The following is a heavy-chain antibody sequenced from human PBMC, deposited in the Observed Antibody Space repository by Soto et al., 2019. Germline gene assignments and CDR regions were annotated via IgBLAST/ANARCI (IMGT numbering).Heavy chain of an antibody. V-gene: IGHV3-23*01. D-gene: IGHD3-22*01. J-gene: IGHJ4*02. CDR1: GITFRSYA. CDR2: ISGSGVRA. CDR3: ARDLEEDYYDSSGFYYY. Sequence: VQLLESGGGLVQPGGSLRLSCEASGITFRSYALSWVRQAPGKGLEWVSVISGSGVRAYYADSVKGRFTISRDNSKNTLYLQMNSLRAEDTAVYYCARDLEEDYYDSSGFYYYWGQGTLVTVSS.